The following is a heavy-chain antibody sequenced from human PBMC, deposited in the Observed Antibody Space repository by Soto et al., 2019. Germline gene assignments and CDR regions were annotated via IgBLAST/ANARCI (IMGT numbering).Heavy chain of an antibody. CDR2: IFWDDDK. CDR1: GFSLSTNGVG. J-gene: IGHJ3*02. Sequence: SGPTLVNPTQTLTLTCTFSGFSLSTNGVGGGWIRQPPGKALEWLALIFWDDDKRYRPSLKNRLTITKDTSKNEVVLTMTNMDPVDTATYYCVHSPIRVYYDILVGTSDIRGQGXMVTV. V-gene: IGHV2-5*02. D-gene: IGHD3-9*01. CDR3: VHSPIRVYYDILVGTSDI.